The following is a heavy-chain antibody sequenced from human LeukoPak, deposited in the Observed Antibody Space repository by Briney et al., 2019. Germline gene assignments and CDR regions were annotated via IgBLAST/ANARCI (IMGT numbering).Heavy chain of an antibody. CDR2: IYPGDSDT. CDR1: GYSFTSYW. V-gene: IGHV5-51*01. J-gene: IGHJ5*02. D-gene: IGHD2-15*01. CDR3: ARTCSGGSCYLYNWFDP. Sequence: GESLKIPCKGSGYSFTSYWIGWVRQMPGKGLEWMGIIYPGDSDTRYSPSFQGQVTISADKSISTAYLQWSSLKASDTAMYYCARTCSGGSCYLYNWFDPWGQGTLVTVSS.